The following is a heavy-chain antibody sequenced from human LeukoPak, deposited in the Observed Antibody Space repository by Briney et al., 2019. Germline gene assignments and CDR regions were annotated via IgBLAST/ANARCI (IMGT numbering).Heavy chain of an antibody. Sequence: GRSLRFSCAASGFTFSSYAMHWVRQAPGKGLEWVAVISYDGSNKYYADSVKGRFTISRDNSKNTLYLQMNSLRAEDTAVYYCARDGGLNWFDPWGQGTLVTVSS. D-gene: IGHD6-25*01. V-gene: IGHV3-30-3*01. CDR1: GFTFSSYA. CDR3: ARDGGLNWFDP. CDR2: ISYDGSNK. J-gene: IGHJ5*02.